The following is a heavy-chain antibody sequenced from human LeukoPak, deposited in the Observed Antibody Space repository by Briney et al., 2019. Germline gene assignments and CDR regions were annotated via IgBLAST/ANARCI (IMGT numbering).Heavy chain of an antibody. CDR3: ARGGITIFGVVSYMDV. J-gene: IGHJ6*03. D-gene: IGHD3-3*01. CDR1: RFTFDEYG. CDR2: INWNGRSI. Sequence: GGSLRLSCAASRFTFDEYGMSWVRQTAGKGLEWVSGINWNGRSIGYADSVKGRFTISRDNAKNSLYLQMNSLRAEDTALYYCARGGITIFGVVSYMDVWGKGTTVTVSS. V-gene: IGHV3-20*04.